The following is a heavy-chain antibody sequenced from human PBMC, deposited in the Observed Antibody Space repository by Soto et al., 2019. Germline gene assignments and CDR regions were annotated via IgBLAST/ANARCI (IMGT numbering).Heavy chain of an antibody. CDR2: INPSGGST. CDR1: GYTFTSYY. J-gene: IGHJ6*02. Sequence: QVQLVQSGAEVKKSGASVKVYCKASGYTFTSYYMYWVRQAPGEWLEWMGIINPSGGSTSYAQKFQGRVPTTSDSTRSTVDMELSRLRSEDTAVYCCSKAGGSIWGGMDVWGQGNTVTVSS. V-gene: IGHV1-46*01. CDR3: SKAGGSIWGGMDV. D-gene: IGHD3-16*01.